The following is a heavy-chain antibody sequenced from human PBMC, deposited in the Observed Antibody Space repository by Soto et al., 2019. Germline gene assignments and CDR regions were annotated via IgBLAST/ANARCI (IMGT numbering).Heavy chain of an antibody. D-gene: IGHD3-3*01. J-gene: IGHJ5*02. CDR1: GYDFNTYG. V-gene: IGHV1-18*01. CDR2: ISAYDGKT. Sequence: ASVKGSCKASGYDFNTYGINSVRQAAGQRLELMGWISAYDGKTTYTEKFQDRVTMTTDTSTNTAYMELRSLTSEDTAVYYCARDPHEFWSSYWFDPWGQGTLVTVSS. CDR3: ARDPHEFWSSYWFDP.